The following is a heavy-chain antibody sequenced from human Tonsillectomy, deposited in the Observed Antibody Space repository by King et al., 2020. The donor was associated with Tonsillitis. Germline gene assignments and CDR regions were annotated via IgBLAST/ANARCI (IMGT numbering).Heavy chain of an antibody. D-gene: IGHD3-10*01. J-gene: IGHJ3*02. CDR2: IYPGDSDT. Sequence: QLVQSGAAVKKPGESLKISCKGSGYSFTSYWIGWVRQMPGKGLEWMGIIYPGDSDTRYSPSFQGQVTISADKSISTAYLQWSSLKASDTAMYYCARVGADYGSGTYWSDAFDIWGQGTMVTVSS. CDR3: ARVGADYGSGTYWSDAFDI. V-gene: IGHV5-51*01. CDR1: GYSFTSYW.